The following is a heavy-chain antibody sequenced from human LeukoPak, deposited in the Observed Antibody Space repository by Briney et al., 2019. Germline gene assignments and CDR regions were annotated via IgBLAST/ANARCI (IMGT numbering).Heavy chain of an antibody. J-gene: IGHJ4*02. Sequence: GGSLRLSCAASGFTFSSYAMHWVRQAPGKGLEWVSRINNDGSSTSYADSVKGRLTISRDNAKNTLYLQMNSLRDEDTAVYYCAKGGTVLFDYWGQGTLVTVSS. V-gene: IGHV3-74*01. D-gene: IGHD3-16*01. CDR3: AKGGTVLFDY. CDR2: INNDGSST. CDR1: GFTFSSYA.